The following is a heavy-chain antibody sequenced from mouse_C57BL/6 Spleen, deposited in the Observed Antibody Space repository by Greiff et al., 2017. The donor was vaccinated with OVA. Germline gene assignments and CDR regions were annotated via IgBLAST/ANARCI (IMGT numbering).Heavy chain of an antibody. CDR3: ARHESNYGYFDV. V-gene: IGHV5-15*04. CDR1: GFTFSDYG. J-gene: IGHJ1*03. D-gene: IGHD2-5*01. Sequence: EVKVEESGGGLVQPGGSLKLSCAASGFTFSDYGMAWVRQAPRKGPEWVAFISNLAYSIYYADTVTGRFTISRENAKNTLYLEMSSLRSEDTAMYYCARHESNYGYFDVWGTGTTVTVSS. CDR2: ISNLAYSI.